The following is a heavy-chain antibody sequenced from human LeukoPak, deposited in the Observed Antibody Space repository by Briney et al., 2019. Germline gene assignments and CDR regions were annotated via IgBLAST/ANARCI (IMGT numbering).Heavy chain of an antibody. D-gene: IGHD6-19*01. CDR2: MNPNSGNT. V-gene: IGHV1-8*01. CDR3: ARGLRRIAVAGIRFWFDP. CDR1: GYTFTSYD. J-gene: IGHJ5*02. Sequence: PGASVKVSCKASGYTFTSYDINWGRQATGQGLEWMGWMNPNSGNTGYAQKFQGRVTMTRDTSISTAYMELSSLRSEDTAVYYCARGLRRIAVAGIRFWFDPWGQGTLVTVSS.